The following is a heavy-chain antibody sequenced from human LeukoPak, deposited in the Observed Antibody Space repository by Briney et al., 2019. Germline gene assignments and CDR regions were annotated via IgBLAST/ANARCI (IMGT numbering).Heavy chain of an antibody. CDR1: GGTFSSYA. D-gene: IGHD6-13*01. CDR2: IIPIFGTA. J-gene: IGHJ4*02. CDR3: ATTIAAAGTLDY. Sequence: AASVKVSCKASGGTFSSYAISWVRQAPGQGLEWMEGIIPIFGTANYAQKFQGRVTIAADESTSTAYMELSSLRSEDTAVYYCATTIAAAGTLDYWGQGTLVTVSS. V-gene: IGHV1-69*01.